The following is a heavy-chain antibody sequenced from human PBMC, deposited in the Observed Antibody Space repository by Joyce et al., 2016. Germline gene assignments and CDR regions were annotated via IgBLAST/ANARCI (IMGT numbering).Heavy chain of an antibody. CDR3: ARDGTLFHYYYYMDV. D-gene: IGHD6-13*01. CDR2: INTFNGNT. CDR1: GYTFTDNG. V-gene: IGHV1-18*04. Sequence: QIQLLQSGPELKKPGASLKVSCKASGYTFTDNGISWVRQAPGQGLEWLGWINTFNGNTNYAHKGQGRVTLTTDTSKSTVYMELTSLRSDDTAVYYCARDGTLFHYYYYMDVWGKGTTVIVS. J-gene: IGHJ6*03.